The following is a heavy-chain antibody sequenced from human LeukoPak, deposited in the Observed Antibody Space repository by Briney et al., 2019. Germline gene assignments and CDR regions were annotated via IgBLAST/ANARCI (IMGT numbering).Heavy chain of an antibody. Sequence: ASVKVSCKASGYTFTGYYMHWVRQAPGQGLEWMGWINPNSGGTNYAQKFQGRVTMTRDTSISTAYMELSRLRSDDTAVYYCARGHYDSSGYYYEGYWGQGTLVTVSS. J-gene: IGHJ4*02. V-gene: IGHV1-2*02. CDR2: INPNSGGT. CDR3: ARGHYDSSGYYYEGY. CDR1: GYTFTGYY. D-gene: IGHD3-22*01.